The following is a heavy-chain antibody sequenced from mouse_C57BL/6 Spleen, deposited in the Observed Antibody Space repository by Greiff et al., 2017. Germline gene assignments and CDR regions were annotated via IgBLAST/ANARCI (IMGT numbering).Heavy chain of an antibody. J-gene: IGHJ3*01. CDR1: GYTFTSYW. D-gene: IGHD2-5*01. CDR2: IHPNSGST. CDR3: AREGSNFPFYDY. V-gene: IGHV1-64*01. Sequence: QVQLQQPGAELVKPGASVKLSCKASGYTFTSYWMHWVKQRPGQGLEWIGMIHPNSGSTNYNEKFKSKATLTVDKSSSTAYMQLSSLTSEDSAVYYCAREGSNFPFYDYWGQGTLVTVSA.